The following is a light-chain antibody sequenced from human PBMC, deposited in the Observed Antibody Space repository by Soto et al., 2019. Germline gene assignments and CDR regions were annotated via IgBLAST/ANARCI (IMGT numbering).Light chain of an antibody. J-gene: IGKJ1*01. CDR3: QQHNSYPWT. CDR1: QSISSW. Sequence: DIQMTQSPSTLSASVGDRVTITCRDSQSISSWLAWYQQKPGKAPKLLIYKASSLESGVPSRFSGSGSGTEFTLTISSLQPDDFASYYCQQHNSYPWTFGQGTKVEIK. CDR2: KAS. V-gene: IGKV1-5*03.